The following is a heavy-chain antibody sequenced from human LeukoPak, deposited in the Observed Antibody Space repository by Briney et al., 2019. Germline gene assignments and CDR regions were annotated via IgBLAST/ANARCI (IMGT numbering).Heavy chain of an antibody. CDR3: ARDNYDFWSGYNFDY. D-gene: IGHD3-3*01. CDR2: INTDGSST. CDR1: GFTFNKYW. J-gene: IGHJ4*02. Sequence: GGSLRLSCAASGFTFNKYWMYWVRQAPGKGLVWVSRINTDGSSTAYVDSVRGRFTISRDNAKNTLSLQMNSLRAEDTAVYYCARDNYDFWSGYNFDYWGQGTLVTVSS. V-gene: IGHV3-74*01.